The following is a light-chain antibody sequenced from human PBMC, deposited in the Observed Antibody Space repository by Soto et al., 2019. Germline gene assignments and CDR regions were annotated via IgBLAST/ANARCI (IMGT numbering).Light chain of an antibody. Sequence: QSALTQPASVSGSPGQSITISCTGTNSDVGGYDSVSWYQQHPGKAPKVMIFEVSNRPSGVSNRFSGSKSGNTASLTISGLHAEDEADYYCSSYTSSGTSVFGTGTKLTVL. CDR2: EVS. V-gene: IGLV2-14*01. CDR3: SSYTSSGTSV. J-gene: IGLJ1*01. CDR1: NSDVGGYDS.